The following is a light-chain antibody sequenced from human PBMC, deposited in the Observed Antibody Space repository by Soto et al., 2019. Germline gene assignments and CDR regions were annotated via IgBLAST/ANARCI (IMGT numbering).Light chain of an antibody. CDR2: AAS. V-gene: IGKV1-12*01. Sequence: IQMTQSPSSVSASVGDIVTITCRASQGVSRWLAWYQQKPGTAPKLLIYAASTLQSGVPSRFSGSGFGTDFTLTISNLQPGDFATYYCQQAYNFPITFGQGTRLEIK. CDR1: QGVSRW. CDR3: QQAYNFPIT. J-gene: IGKJ5*01.